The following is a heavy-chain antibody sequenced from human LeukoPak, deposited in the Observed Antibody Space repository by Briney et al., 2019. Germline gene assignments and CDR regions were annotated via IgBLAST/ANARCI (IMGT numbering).Heavy chain of an antibody. V-gene: IGHV3-74*01. CDR3: AREGVSYSSGWHSIAYYFDY. Sequence: GGSLRLSCAASGFTFSSYWMHWVRQAPGKGLVWVSRINSDGSSTSYADSVKGRFTISRDNAKNTLYLQMNSLRAEDTAVYYCAREGVSYSSGWHSIAYYFDYWGQGTLVTVSS. CDR1: GFTFSSYW. CDR2: INSDGSST. J-gene: IGHJ4*02. D-gene: IGHD6-19*01.